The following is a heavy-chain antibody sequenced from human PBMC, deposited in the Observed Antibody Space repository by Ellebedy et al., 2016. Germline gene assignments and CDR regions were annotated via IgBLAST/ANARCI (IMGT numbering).Heavy chain of an antibody. V-gene: IGHV3-21*05. Sequence: GGSLRLSCAASEFTFSSYAMNWVRQAPGRGLEWVSYISGSSTYTNYADSVKGRFTISRDNAKNSLFLQMNSLRAEDTAVYFCARDYYGSGSYQDFWGQGTLVTVSS. CDR2: ISGSSTYT. CDR1: EFTFSSYA. J-gene: IGHJ4*02. CDR3: ARDYYGSGSYQDF. D-gene: IGHD3-10*01.